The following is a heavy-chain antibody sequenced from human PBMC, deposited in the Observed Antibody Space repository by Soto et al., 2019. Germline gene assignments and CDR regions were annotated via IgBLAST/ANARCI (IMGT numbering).Heavy chain of an antibody. D-gene: IGHD2-15*01. Sequence: RASVKVSCKASGGTFSSYAISWVRQAPGQGLEWMGGIIPIFGTANYAQKFQGRVTITADESTSTAYMELSSLRSEDTAVYYCARTVGRGGDYYYYGMDVWGQGTTVTVSS. CDR1: GGTFSSYA. V-gene: IGHV1-69*13. CDR2: IIPIFGTA. J-gene: IGHJ6*02. CDR3: ARTVGRGGDYYYYGMDV.